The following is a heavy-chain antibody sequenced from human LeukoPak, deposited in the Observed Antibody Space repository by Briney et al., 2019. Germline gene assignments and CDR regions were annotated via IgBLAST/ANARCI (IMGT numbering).Heavy chain of an antibody. CDR2: IYWDDDDK. CDR3: AHRLVGTSGWDRGCFDY. V-gene: IGHV2-5*02. D-gene: IGHD6-19*01. CDR1: GFSLSTGGVG. J-gene: IGHJ4*02. Sequence: SGPTRVKPTQTLTVTCTFSGFSLSTGGVGVGWIRQPPGKALEWLALIYWDDDDKRYSPSLKSRLTITKDTPKNQVVLTMTNMDPVDTATYYCAHRLVGTSGWDRGCFDYWGQGTLVTVSS.